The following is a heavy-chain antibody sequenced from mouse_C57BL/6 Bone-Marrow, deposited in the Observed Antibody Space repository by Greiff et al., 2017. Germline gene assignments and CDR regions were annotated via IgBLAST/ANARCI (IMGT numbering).Heavy chain of an antibody. D-gene: IGHD1-1*01. CDR3: ASTDYGSSFGYFDV. J-gene: IGHJ1*03. CDR2: IWSGGST. CDR1: GFSLTSYG. Sequence: QVQLKQSGPGLVQPSQSLSITCTVSGFSLTSYGVHWVRQSPGKGLEWLGVIWSGGSTDYNAAFISRLSISKDNSKSQVFFKMNSLQADDTAIYXCASTDYGSSFGYFDVWGTGTTVNVSS. V-gene: IGHV2-2*01.